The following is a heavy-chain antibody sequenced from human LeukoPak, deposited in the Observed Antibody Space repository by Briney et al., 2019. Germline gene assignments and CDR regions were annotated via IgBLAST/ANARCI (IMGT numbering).Heavy chain of an antibody. J-gene: IGHJ4*02. CDR1: GFTFSSYA. D-gene: IGHD4-11*01. Sequence: GGSLRLSCAASGFTFSSYAMHWVRQSPDKGLEWVAVISYDGGLQFYGDSVKGRFIISRDNSRNTLYLQMNSLGPEDTAVYYCARDPTVSVPDYFDYWGQGILVTVSS. CDR2: ISYDGGLQ. CDR3: ARDPTVSVPDYFDY. V-gene: IGHV3-30-3*01.